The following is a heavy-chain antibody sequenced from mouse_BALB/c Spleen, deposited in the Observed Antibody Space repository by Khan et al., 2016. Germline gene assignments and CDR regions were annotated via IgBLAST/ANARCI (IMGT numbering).Heavy chain of an antibody. CDR2: ISKGGSYT. CDR1: GFTFSTYA. V-gene: IGHV5-9-3*01. J-gene: IGHJ2*02. Sequence: EVQLQESGGGLVKPGGSLKLSCAASGFTFSTYAMSWVRQTPEKRLEWVATISKGGSYTYYPDSVKGRFTISRDYAKNALYLQMSSLRSGDTAMYYCVRDHYRGGYYFDFWGQGTSLTVSS. D-gene: IGHD2-12*01. CDR3: VRDHYRGGYYFDF.